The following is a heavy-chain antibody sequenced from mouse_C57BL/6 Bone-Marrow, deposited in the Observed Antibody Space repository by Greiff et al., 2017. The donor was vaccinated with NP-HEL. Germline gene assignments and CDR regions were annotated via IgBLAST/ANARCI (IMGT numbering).Heavy chain of an antibody. D-gene: IGHD1-1*01. CDR1: GFTFSGYG. CDR2: ISSGGSSN. CDR3: ERQEGKVVESLNAMDY. Sequence: EVQGVESGGGLVKPGGSLTLPCAASGFTFSGYGMSWVRQTPDKRLEWVANISSGGSSNYYPDSVTGRFTISRDNAKNTLYLQVSSLKSEDTAMYLCERQEGKVVESLNAMDYWGQGTSLTVSS. J-gene: IGHJ4*01. V-gene: IGHV5-6*01.